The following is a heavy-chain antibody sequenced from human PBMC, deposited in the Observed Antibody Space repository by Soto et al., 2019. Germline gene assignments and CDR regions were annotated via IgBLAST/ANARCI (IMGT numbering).Heavy chain of an antibody. CDR2: IYYSGST. V-gene: IGHV4-31*03. D-gene: IGHD4-4*01. Sequence: SETLSLTCTVSGGSISSGGYYWSWIRQHPGKGLEWIGYIYYSGSTYYNPSLKSRVTISVDTSKNQFSLKLSSVTAADTAVYYCARDRSYSNYAAGYYYYMDVWGKGTTVTVSS. CDR1: GGSISSGGYY. J-gene: IGHJ6*03. CDR3: ARDRSYSNYAAGYYYYMDV.